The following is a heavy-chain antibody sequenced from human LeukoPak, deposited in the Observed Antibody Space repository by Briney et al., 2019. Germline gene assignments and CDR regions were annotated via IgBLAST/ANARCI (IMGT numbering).Heavy chain of an antibody. J-gene: IGHJ4*02. CDR1: GFTFSSYG. Sequence: GGTLRLSCAASGFTFSSYGMSWVRQAPGKGLEWGSGISGSGGSTYYADSVKGRFTISRDNSKNTLYLQMNSLRAEDTAVYYCAKDNYGSSVYWGQGTLVTVSS. CDR3: AKDNYGSSVY. D-gene: IGHD3-10*01. V-gene: IGHV3-23*01. CDR2: ISGSGGST.